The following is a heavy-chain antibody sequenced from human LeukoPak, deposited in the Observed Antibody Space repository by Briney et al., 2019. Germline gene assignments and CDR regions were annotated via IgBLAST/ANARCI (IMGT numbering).Heavy chain of an antibody. V-gene: IGHV1-2*02. D-gene: IGHD7-27*01. CDR1: GYTFTGYY. CDR3: ARDGTGNWFDP. J-gene: IGHJ5*02. Sequence: GASVKVSCKDSGYTFTGYYMHWVRQAPGQGLEWMGWINPNSGGTNYAQKFQGSVTMTRDTSISTAYMELSRLRYDDTAVYYCARDGTGNWFDPWGQGTLVTVSS. CDR2: INPNSGGT.